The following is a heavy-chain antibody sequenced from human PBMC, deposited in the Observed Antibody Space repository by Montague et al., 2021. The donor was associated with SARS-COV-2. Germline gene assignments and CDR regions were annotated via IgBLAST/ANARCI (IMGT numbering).Heavy chain of an antibody. Sequence: SLRLSCAASGFTFSSYWMSWVRQAPGKGLEWVANIKQDGSEIYYVDSVKGRFTISRDNAKNSLYLQMNSLRAEDTAVYYCARDHRQVWFGAPVMERYFDYWGQGTLVTVSS. J-gene: IGHJ4*02. V-gene: IGHV3-7*01. CDR1: GFTFSSYW. CDR3: ARDHRQVWFGAPVMERYFDY. CDR2: IKQDGSEI. D-gene: IGHD3-10*01.